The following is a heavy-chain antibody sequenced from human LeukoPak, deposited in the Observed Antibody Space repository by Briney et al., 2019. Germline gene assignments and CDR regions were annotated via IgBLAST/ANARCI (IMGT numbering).Heavy chain of an antibody. J-gene: IGHJ4*02. CDR3: APTYSSSWYGY. D-gene: IGHD6-13*01. CDR2: IQSDGST. CDR1: GFTFRINY. Sequence: GGSLRLSCAASGFTFRINYMNWVRQAPGKGLEWVSGIQSDGSTYYADSAKGRFTISRDNSKNMLYLQMNSLRVDDTAVYYCAPTYSSSWYGYWGQGTLVTVSS. V-gene: IGHV3-53*01.